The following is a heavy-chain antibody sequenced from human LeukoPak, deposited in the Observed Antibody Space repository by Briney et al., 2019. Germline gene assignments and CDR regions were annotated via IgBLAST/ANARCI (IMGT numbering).Heavy chain of an antibody. D-gene: IGHD6-6*01. J-gene: IGHJ4*02. Sequence: PSETLSLTCSVSGGSISSLCWSWIRQPPGKGLEWIGYIYYTGSTNYNPSLKSRVTMFVDMSKNQFSLRLSSVTAADTAVYYCARHRAYSSSSPFDYWGQGTLVTVSS. CDR2: IYYTGST. CDR1: GGSISSLC. V-gene: IGHV4-59*08. CDR3: ARHRAYSSSSPFDY.